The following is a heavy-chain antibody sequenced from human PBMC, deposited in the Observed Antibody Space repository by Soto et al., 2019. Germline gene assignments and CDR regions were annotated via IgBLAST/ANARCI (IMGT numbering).Heavy chain of an antibody. CDR3: ARDAFQSSSTPLNCFHP. Sequence: QVQLLQSGAEVKKPGASVKVSCRASNYAFTSYGIMWVRQAPGQGLEWMGWISAGKGNTNYAPRFQDRITMTPDTSTSTAYLDLRSLRPDDTAIYYCARDAFQSSSTPLNCFHPWGQGTLVTVSS. D-gene: IGHD6-6*01. V-gene: IGHV1-18*01. J-gene: IGHJ5*02. CDR1: NYAFTSYG. CDR2: ISAGKGNT.